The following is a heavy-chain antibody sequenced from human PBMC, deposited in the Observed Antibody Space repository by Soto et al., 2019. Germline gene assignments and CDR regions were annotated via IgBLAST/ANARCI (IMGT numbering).Heavy chain of an antibody. V-gene: IGHV3-30*18. Sequence: GGSLRRSCAASGFNFSSYGMHWVRKAPGKGLEWVAVISYDGSNKYYADSVKGRFTISRDNSKNTLYLQMNSLRAEDTAVYYCAKDPSTSLVWFGELFDYWGQGTLVTVSS. D-gene: IGHD3-10*01. CDR3: AKDPSTSLVWFGELFDY. CDR1: GFNFSSYG. CDR2: ISYDGSNK. J-gene: IGHJ4*02.